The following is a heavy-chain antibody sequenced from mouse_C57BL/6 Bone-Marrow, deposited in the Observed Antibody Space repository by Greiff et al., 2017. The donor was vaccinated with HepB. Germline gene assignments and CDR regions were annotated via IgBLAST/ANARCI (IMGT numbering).Heavy chain of an antibody. J-gene: IGHJ3*01. CDR1: GFTFSDAW. CDR3: TRGGNPGFAY. Sequence: DVKLVESGGGLVQPGGSMKLSRAASGFTFSDAWMDWVRQSPEKGLEWVAEIRNKANNHATYYAESVKGRFTISRDDSKSSVYLQMNSLRAEDTGIYYCTRGGNPGFAYWGQGTLVTVSA. V-gene: IGHV6-6*01. CDR2: IRNKANNHAT. D-gene: IGHD2-1*01.